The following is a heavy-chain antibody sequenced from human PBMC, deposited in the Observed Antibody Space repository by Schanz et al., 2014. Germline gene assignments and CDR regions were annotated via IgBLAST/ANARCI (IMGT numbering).Heavy chain of an antibody. V-gene: IGHV1-18*04. Sequence: QVQLVQSGAEVKKPGASVKVSCKASGYTFVSYSMHWVRQAPGQGLEWMGWISPYNGNTNYAQKLQGRVTMTADTSTSTAYMDLRSLRSDDTAVYYCAPTWEYCTATACQILEVLDVWGQGTMVTVSS. CDR1: GYTFVSYS. J-gene: IGHJ3*01. CDR2: ISPYNGNT. CDR3: APTWEYCTATACQILEVLDV. D-gene: IGHD2-8*02.